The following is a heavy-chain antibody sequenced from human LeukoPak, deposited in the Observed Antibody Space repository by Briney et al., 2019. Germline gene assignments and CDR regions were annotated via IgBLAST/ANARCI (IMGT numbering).Heavy chain of an antibody. CDR1: GYTFTSYY. D-gene: IGHD1-26*01. Sequence: VASVKVSCKASGYTFTSYYMHWVRQAPGQGLEWMGIINPSGGSTSYAQKLQGRVTMTTDTSTSTAYMELRSLRSDDTAVYYCARDFKEVWWELLTYYGMDVWGQGTTVTVSS. CDR2: INPSGGST. V-gene: IGHV1-46*01. J-gene: IGHJ6*02. CDR3: ARDFKEVWWELLTYYGMDV.